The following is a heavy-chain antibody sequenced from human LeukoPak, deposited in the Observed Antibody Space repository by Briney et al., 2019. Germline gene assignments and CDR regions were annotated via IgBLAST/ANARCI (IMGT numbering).Heavy chain of an antibody. Sequence: ASVKVSCKASGYTFTSYGISWVRQAPGQGLEWMGWISAYSGNTNYTQKLQGRVTMTTDTSTSTAYMELRSLRSDDTAVYYCARDLDIVATSNAEGYYYYGMDVWGQGTTVTVFS. V-gene: IGHV1-18*01. CDR2: ISAYSGNT. D-gene: IGHD5-12*01. CDR1: GYTFTSYG. J-gene: IGHJ6*02. CDR3: ARDLDIVATSNAEGYYYYGMDV.